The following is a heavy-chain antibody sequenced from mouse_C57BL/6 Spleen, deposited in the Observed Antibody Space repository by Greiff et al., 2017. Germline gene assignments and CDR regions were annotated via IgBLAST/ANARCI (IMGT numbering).Heavy chain of an antibody. CDR2: IYPGSGST. D-gene: IGHD3-2*02. Sequence: QVQLQQPGAELVKPGASVKMSCKASGYTFTSYWITWVKQRPGQGLEWIGDIYPGSGSTNYNEKFKSKATLPVDTSSSTAYMQLSSLTSEDAAVYYCAGAQATTMDYWGQGTSVTVSS. CDR3: AGAQATTMDY. CDR1: GYTFTSYW. V-gene: IGHV1-55*01. J-gene: IGHJ4*01.